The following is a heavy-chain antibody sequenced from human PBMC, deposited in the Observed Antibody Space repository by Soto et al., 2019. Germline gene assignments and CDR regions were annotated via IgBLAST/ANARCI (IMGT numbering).Heavy chain of an antibody. D-gene: IGHD6-13*01. CDR2: ISGSGTST. J-gene: IGHJ4*02. V-gene: IGHV3-23*01. Sequence: EMQLLESGGGLVQPGGSLRLSCAASGFTIDGYAMSWVRQAPGKGLEWVSAISGSGTSTYYADAVKGRFTISRDTSKNTLYLPMDSLRAEDTAVYCCAKPYTTSWYNYDSWGQGTLVTVSS. CDR3: AKPYTTSWYNYDS. CDR1: GFTIDGYA.